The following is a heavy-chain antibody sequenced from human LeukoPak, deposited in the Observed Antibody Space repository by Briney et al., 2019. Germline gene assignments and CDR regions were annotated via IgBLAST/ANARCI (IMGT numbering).Heavy chain of an antibody. CDR2: FDPEDGET. J-gene: IGHJ4*02. V-gene: IGHV1-24*01. CDR1: GYTLTELS. CDR3: ATAYYVWGSYRYPGTLRY. D-gene: IGHD3-16*02. Sequence: GASVKVSCKVSGYTLTELSMHWVRQAPGKGLEWMGGFDPEDGETIYAQKFQGRVTMTEDTSTDTAYMELSSLRSEDTAVYYCATAYYVWGSYRYPGTLRYWGQGTLVTVSS.